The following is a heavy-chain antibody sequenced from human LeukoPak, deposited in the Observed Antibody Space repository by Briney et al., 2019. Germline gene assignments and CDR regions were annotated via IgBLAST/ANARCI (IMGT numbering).Heavy chain of an antibody. CDR3: ARGGIAAAGKVDAFDI. CDR2: INWNGGST. J-gene: IGHJ3*02. V-gene: IGHV3-20*04. CDR1: GFTFDDYG. Sequence: GGSLRLSCAASGFTFDDYGMSWVRQAPGKGLEWVSGINWNGGSTGYADSVKGRFTISRDNAKNSLNLQMNSLRAEDTALYYCARGGIAAAGKVDAFDIWGQGTMVTVSS. D-gene: IGHD6-13*01.